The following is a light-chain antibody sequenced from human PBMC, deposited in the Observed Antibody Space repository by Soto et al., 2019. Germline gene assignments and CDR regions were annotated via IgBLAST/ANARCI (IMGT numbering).Light chain of an antibody. V-gene: IGKV3-15*01. J-gene: IGKJ1*01. CDR3: QQYHHWPPVR. Sequence: EIVMTQSPATLSVSPGERATLSCSASQSVSSNLAWYQQKPGQAPRLLIYDASTRATGIPARFSGSGSGTEFTLTISSLQSEDVAVYYCQQYHHWPPVRFGQGTKVEIK. CDR2: DAS. CDR1: QSVSSN.